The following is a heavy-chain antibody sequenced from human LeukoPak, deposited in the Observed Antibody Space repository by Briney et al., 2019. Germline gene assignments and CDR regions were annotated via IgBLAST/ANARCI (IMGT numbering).Heavy chain of an antibody. Sequence: QPGGSLRLSCAASGFTFSSYAMSWVRQAPGKGLEWVSYISSSGGTIYYADSVKGRFTISRDNAKNSLYLQMNSLRAEDTAVYYCARSATYYYGSVFDPWGQGTLVTVSS. CDR3: ARSATYYYGSVFDP. CDR2: ISSSGGTI. V-gene: IGHV3-48*04. D-gene: IGHD3-10*01. CDR1: GFTFSSYA. J-gene: IGHJ5*02.